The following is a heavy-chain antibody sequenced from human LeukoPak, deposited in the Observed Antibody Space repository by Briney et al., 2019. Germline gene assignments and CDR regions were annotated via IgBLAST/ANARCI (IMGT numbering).Heavy chain of an antibody. V-gene: IGHV1-3*03. D-gene: IGHD3-10*01. CDR1: GYTFTSYA. CDR2: INAGNGNT. Sequence: ASVKVSCEASGYTFTSYAMHWVRQAPGQRLEWMGWINAGNGNTKYSQEFQGRVTITRDTSASTAYMELSSLRSEDMAVYYCARGSPTHFYGSGTFYKSRGQLNTWGQGTMVTVSS. CDR3: ARGSPTHFYGSGTFYKSRGQLNT. J-gene: IGHJ3*02.